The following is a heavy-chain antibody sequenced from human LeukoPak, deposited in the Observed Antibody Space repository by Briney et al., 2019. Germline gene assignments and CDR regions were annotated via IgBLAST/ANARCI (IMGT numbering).Heavy chain of an antibody. D-gene: IGHD6-13*01. J-gene: IGHJ4*02. V-gene: IGHV3-23*01. CDR3: AKDLPFSPIAADDPYYFDY. CDR2: LNAVDSGT. Sequence: PGGSLRLSCAASGFTFSTYAMSWVRQAPGKGLEWVSGLNAVDSGTYYADSVKGRFTISRDNSKNTLYLQMNSLRAEDTAVYYCAKDLPFSPIAADDPYYFDYWGQGTLVTVSS. CDR1: GFTFSTYA.